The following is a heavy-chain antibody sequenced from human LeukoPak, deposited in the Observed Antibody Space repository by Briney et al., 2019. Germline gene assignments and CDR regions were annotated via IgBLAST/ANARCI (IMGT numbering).Heavy chain of an antibody. V-gene: IGHV1-46*01. CDR3: ARGLRVAAAGTAYYYYYMDV. CDR1: GGTFSSYA. Sequence: ASVKVSCKASGGTFSSYAISWVRQAPGQGLEWMGIINPSGGSTSYAQKFQGRVTMTRDMSTSTVYMELSSLRSEDTAVYYCARGLRVAAAGTAYYYYYMDVWGKGTTVTVSS. J-gene: IGHJ6*03. CDR2: INPSGGST. D-gene: IGHD6-13*01.